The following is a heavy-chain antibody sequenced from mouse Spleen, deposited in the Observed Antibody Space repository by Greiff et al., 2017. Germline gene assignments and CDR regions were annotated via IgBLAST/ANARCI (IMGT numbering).Heavy chain of an antibody. Sequence: QVQLKESGPGLVQPSQSLSITCTVSGFSLTSYGVHWVRQPPGKGLEWLGVIWSGGSTDYNAAFISRLSISKDNSKSQVFFKMNSLQADDTAIYYCAKNDVEGFDVWGTGTTVTVSS. CDR1: GFSLTSYG. V-gene: IGHV2-4*01. CDR3: AKNDVEGFDV. CDR2: IWSGGST. J-gene: IGHJ1*03.